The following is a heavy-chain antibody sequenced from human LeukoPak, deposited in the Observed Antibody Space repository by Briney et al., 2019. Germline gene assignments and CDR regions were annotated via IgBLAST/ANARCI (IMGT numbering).Heavy chain of an antibody. CDR1: GYTLTELS. Sequence: ASVKVSCKVSGYTLTELSMHWVRQAPGKGLEWMGGFDPEDGETIYAQKFQGRVTMTEDTSTDTAYMELSSLRSEDTAVYYCASSTYYYDSSGYYLGYWGQETLVTVSS. CDR2: FDPEDGET. CDR3: ASSTYYYDSSGYYLGY. J-gene: IGHJ4*02. V-gene: IGHV1-24*01. D-gene: IGHD3-22*01.